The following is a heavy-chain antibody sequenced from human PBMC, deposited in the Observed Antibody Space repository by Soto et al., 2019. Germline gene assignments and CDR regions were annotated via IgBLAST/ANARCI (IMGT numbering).Heavy chain of an antibody. J-gene: IGHJ6*02. CDR3: TTGKLRFLEWFVPEDDYYYYGMDV. V-gene: IGHV3-15*07. CDR2: IKSKTDGGTT. D-gene: IGHD3-3*01. CDR1: GFTFSNAW. Sequence: LRLSCAASGFTFSNAWMNWVRQAPGKGLEWVGRIKSKTDGGTTDYAAPVKGRFTISRDDSKNTLYLQMNSLKTEDTAVYYCTTGKLRFLEWFVPEDDYYYYGMDVWGQGTTVTVSS.